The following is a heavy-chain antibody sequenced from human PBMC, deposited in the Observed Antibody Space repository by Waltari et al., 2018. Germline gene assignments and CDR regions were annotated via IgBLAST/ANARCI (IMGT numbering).Heavy chain of an antibody. J-gene: IGHJ4*02. D-gene: IGHD6-6*01. Sequence: QVQLVQSGAEVKKPGASVKVSCKASGYTFTSYYLHWVRQAPGQGLEWMGIINPSGGSTSYAQHFQGRVTMTRDTSTSTFYMELSSLRSEDTAVYYCARKGRQLVPFDYWGQGTLVTVSS. V-gene: IGHV1-46*01. CDR3: ARKGRQLVPFDY. CDR1: GYTFTSYY. CDR2: INPSGGST.